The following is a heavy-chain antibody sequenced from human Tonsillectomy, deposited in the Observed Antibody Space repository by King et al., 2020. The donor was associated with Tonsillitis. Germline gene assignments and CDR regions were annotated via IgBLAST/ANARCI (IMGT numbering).Heavy chain of an antibody. Sequence: VQLQQWGAGLLKPSETLSLTCAVYGGSFSGYYWSWIRQPPGKGLEWIGEINHSGSTNYNPSLKSRVTISVDTSKNQFSLKLSSVTAADTAVYYCARAGITMLVLDYWGQGTLVTVSS. CDR1: GGSFSGYY. CDR2: INHSGST. V-gene: IGHV4-34*01. D-gene: IGHD3-22*01. CDR3: ARAGITMLVLDY. J-gene: IGHJ4*02.